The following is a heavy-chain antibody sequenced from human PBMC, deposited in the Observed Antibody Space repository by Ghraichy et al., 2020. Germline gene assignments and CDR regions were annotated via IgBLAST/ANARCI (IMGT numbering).Heavy chain of an antibody. CDR1: GFTFSSYG. J-gene: IGHJ3*02. CDR2: ICYDGSNK. Sequence: GGSLRLSCAASGFTFSSYGMHWVRQAPGKGLEWVAVICYDGSNKYYADSVKGRFTISRDNYKNTLYLQMNSLRAEDTAVYYCARDQYYYDSSGLADIWGQGTMVTVSS. D-gene: IGHD3-22*01. V-gene: IGHV3-33*01. CDR3: ARDQYYYDSSGLADI.